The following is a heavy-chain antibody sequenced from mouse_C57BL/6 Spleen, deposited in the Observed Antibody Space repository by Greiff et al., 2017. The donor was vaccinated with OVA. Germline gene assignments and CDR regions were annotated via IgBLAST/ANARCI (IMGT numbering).Heavy chain of an antibody. CDR1: GFTFSSYA. Sequence: EVKLVESGGGLVKPGGSLKLSCAASGFTFSSYAMSWVRQTPEKRLEWVATISDGGSYTYYPDNVKGRFTISRDNAKNNLYLQMSHLKSEDTAMYYCARDYGSFMDYWGQGTSVTVSS. D-gene: IGHD1-1*01. J-gene: IGHJ4*01. CDR3: ARDYGSFMDY. V-gene: IGHV5-4*01. CDR2: ISDGGSYT.